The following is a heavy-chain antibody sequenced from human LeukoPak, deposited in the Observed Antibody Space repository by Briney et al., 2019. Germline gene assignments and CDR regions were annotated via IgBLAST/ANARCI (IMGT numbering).Heavy chain of an antibody. CDR2: IIPIFGTA. CDR3: ARDKACSSTSRPMEGWFDP. D-gene: IGHD2-2*01. Sequence: ASVKVSCKASGGTFSSYAISWVRQAPGQGLEWMGGIIPIFGTANYAQKFQGRVTITADESTSTAYMELSSLRSEDTAVYYCARDKACSSTSRPMEGWFDPWGQGTLVTVSS. J-gene: IGHJ5*02. V-gene: IGHV1-69*01. CDR1: GGTFSSYA.